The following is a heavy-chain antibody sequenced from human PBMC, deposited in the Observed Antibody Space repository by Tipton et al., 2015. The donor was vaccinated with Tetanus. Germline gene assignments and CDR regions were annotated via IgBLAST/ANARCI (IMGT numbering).Heavy chain of an antibody. CDR2: IYYSGST. J-gene: IGHJ4*02. Sequence: TLSLTCTVSGGSVSSGSYYWSWIRQPPGKGPEWIGYIYYSGSTNYNPSLKSRVTISVDTSKNQFSLKLSSVTAADTAVYYCARLGGYGGVTDWGQGTLVTVSS. V-gene: IGHV4-61*01. CDR3: ARLGGYGGVTD. CDR1: GGSVSSGSYY. D-gene: IGHD4-23*01.